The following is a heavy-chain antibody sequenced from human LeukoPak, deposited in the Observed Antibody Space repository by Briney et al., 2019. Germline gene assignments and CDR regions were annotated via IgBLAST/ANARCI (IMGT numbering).Heavy chain of an antibody. V-gene: IGHV1-46*01. J-gene: IGHJ5*02. D-gene: IGHD3-16*02. CDR1: GYTFTSYY. CDR3: ARAYYDYVWGSYRKRLNWFDP. Sequence: ASVKVSCKASGYTFTSYYMHWVRQAPGQGLEWMGIINPSGGSTSYAQKFQGRVTMTRDMSTSTVYMELSSLRSEDTAVYYCARAYYDYVWGSYRKRLNWFDPWGQGTLVTVSS. CDR2: INPSGGST.